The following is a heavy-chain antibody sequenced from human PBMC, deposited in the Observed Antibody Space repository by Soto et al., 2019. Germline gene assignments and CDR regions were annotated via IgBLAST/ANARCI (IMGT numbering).Heavy chain of an antibody. Sequence: TVRVSCKTSGYTFINYGITWVRQAPGQGLEWMGWLSAYNGDTSSSEKLQDRFTMTTDTSTNTVYMDLRSLTSDDTAVYDCARWSAIVGGAEALDVWGQGTMVIVSS. CDR3: ARWSAIVGGAEALDV. CDR1: GYTFINYG. V-gene: IGHV1-18*01. CDR2: LSAYNGDT. D-gene: IGHD1-26*01. J-gene: IGHJ3*01.